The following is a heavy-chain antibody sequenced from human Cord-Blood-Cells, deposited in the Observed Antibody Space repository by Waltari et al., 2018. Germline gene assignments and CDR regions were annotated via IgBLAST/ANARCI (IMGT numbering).Heavy chain of an antibody. V-gene: IGHV3-23*01. D-gene: IGHD6-13*01. J-gene: IGHJ4*02. CDR2: ISGSGGST. CDR1: FSSYA. CDR3: AKEDIAAADY. Sequence: FSSYAMSWVRQAPGKGLEWVSAISGSGGSTYYAESVKGRFTISRDNSKNTLYLQMNSLRAEDTAVYYCAKEDIAAADYWGQGTLVTVSS.